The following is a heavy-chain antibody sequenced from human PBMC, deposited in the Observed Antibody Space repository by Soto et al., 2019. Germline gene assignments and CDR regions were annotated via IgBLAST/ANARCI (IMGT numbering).Heavy chain of an antibody. CDR1: GGTFSSYA. J-gene: IGHJ6*02. V-gene: IGHV1-69*13. CDR3: ASTGSSPYYYYGMDV. CDR2: IIPIFGTA. Sequence: GASVKVSCKASGGTFSSYAISWVRQAPGQGLEWMGGIIPIFGTANYAQKFQGRVTITADESTSTAYMELSSLRSEDTAVYYCASTGSSPYYYYGMDVWGQGTTVTVSS.